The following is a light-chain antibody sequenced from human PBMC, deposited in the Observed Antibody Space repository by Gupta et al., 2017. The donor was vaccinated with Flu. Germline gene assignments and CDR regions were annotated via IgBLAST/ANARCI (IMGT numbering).Light chain of an antibody. CDR2: EVS. J-gene: IGLJ3*02. CDR1: SNDLGVYSY. CDR3: SSYTISSNWV. V-gene: IGLV2-14*01. Sequence: SALTQPASVAGSPGQSLTISSTGTSNDLGVYSYVSWYQQHPGKAPTLMISEVSKRPSGVSNRFSGSQLGNTASLTISGLQPEDEDDYFCSSYTISSNWVFGGGTRLTVL.